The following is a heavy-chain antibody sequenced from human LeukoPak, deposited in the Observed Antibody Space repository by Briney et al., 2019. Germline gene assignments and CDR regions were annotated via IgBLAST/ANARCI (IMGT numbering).Heavy chain of an antibody. CDR1: GVSFSGYY. Sequence: PSETLSLTCAVCGVSFSGYYWSWIRQPPGKGLEWIGEINHSGSTNYNPSLKSRVTISVDTSKNQFSLKLSSVTAADTAVYYCARVRMVAATYYYYYGMDVWGQGTTVTVSS. D-gene: IGHD2-15*01. CDR3: ARVRMVAATYYYYYGMDV. V-gene: IGHV4-34*01. J-gene: IGHJ6*02. CDR2: INHSGST.